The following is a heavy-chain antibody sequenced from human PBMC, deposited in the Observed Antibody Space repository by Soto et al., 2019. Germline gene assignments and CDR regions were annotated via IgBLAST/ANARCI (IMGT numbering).Heavy chain of an antibody. V-gene: IGHV5-10-1*01. CDR1: GYSFTIYC. CDR2: IDPSDSYT. Sequence: PGESLKISCNGSGYSFTIYCISWVRQMPGKGLEWMGRIDPSDSYTNYSPSFQGHVTISADKSISTAYLQWSSLKASDTAMYYCARLDNWNENYWGQGTLVTVSS. J-gene: IGHJ4*02. D-gene: IGHD1-1*01. CDR3: ARLDNWNENY.